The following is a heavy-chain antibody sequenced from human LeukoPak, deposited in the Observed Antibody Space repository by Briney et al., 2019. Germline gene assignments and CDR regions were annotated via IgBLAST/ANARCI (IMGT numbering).Heavy chain of an antibody. J-gene: IGHJ4*02. CDR3: ASATRYYYDSSGYPYYFDY. CDR1: GGSISSYY. CDR2: IYYSGST. V-gene: IGHV4-59*01. Sequence: SETLSLTCTVSGGSISSYYWSWIRQPPGKGLEWIGYIYYSGSTNYNPSLKSRVTISVDTSKNQFSLKLSTVTAADTAVYYCASATRYYYDSSGYPYYFDYWGQGTLVTVSS. D-gene: IGHD3-22*01.